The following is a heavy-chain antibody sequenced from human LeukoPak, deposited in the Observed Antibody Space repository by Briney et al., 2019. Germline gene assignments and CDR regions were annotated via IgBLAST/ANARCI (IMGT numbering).Heavy chain of an antibody. CDR1: GFTFSSYA. CDR2: ISGSGGST. V-gene: IGHV3-23*01. D-gene: IGHD3-10*01. CDR3: AKAGYGSGSYYTLSHFDY. Sequence: GGSLRLSCAASGFTFSSYAMSWVRQAPGKGLEWVSAISGSGGSTYYADSVKGRFTISRDNSKNTLYLLMNSLRAEDTAVYYCAKAGYGSGSYYTLSHFDYWGQGTLVTVSS. J-gene: IGHJ4*02.